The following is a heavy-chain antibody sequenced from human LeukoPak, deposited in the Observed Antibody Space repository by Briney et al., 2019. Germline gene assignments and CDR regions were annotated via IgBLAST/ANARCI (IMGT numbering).Heavy chain of an antibody. J-gene: IGHJ4*02. CDR1: GGSISSHY. D-gene: IGHD4-17*01. Sequence: SETLSLTCTVSGGSISSHYWSWIRQPPRKGLEWIGYIYYSGSTNYNPSLKSRVTISVDTSKNQFSLKLSSVTAADTAVYYCARVRKYGDYVDYWGQGTLVTVSS. CDR2: IYYSGST. V-gene: IGHV4-59*11. CDR3: ARVRKYGDYVDY.